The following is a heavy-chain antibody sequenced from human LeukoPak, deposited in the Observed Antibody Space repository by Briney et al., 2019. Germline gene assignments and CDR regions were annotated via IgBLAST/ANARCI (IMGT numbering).Heavy chain of an antibody. CDR2: ISGDGGST. Sequence: GGSLILSCAASGFTFDNYAIHWFRQAPGKGLEWVSLISGDGGSTYYADSMKGRFTISRDNSKNSLYLQMNSLRTEDTALYYCASDSQEFFQHWGQGTLVTVSS. CDR1: GFTFDNYA. J-gene: IGHJ1*01. CDR3: ASDSQEFFQH. V-gene: IGHV3-43*02.